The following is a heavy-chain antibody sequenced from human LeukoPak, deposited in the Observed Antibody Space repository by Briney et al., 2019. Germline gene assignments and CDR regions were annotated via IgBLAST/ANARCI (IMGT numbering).Heavy chain of an antibody. Sequence: SETLSLTCTVSGGSISSTRYYWDWIRQPPGKGLEWIGSIYYSGSSYYNPSLKSRVTMSVDTSKNQFSLKLSSVTAADTAVYYCAREKTKYCSSTSCYRDRYYYYMDVWGRGTTVTISS. CDR3: AREKTKYCSSTSCYRDRYYYYMDV. CDR1: GGSISSTRYY. CDR2: IYYSGSS. V-gene: IGHV4-39*02. J-gene: IGHJ6*03. D-gene: IGHD2-2*01.